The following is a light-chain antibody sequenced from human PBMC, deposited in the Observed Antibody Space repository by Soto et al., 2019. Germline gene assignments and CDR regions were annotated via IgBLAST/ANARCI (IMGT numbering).Light chain of an antibody. V-gene: IGLV1-47*01. CDR1: SSNIGSNY. CDR3: ASWDDSLSGVV. Sequence: QSVLTQPPSASGTPGQRVTISCSGRSSNIGSNYVYWYQYLPGTAPKLLIYRNNQRPSGVPDRFSGSKSGTSPSLAISGLRSEDEADYYCASWDDSLSGVVFGGGTKLTVL. J-gene: IGLJ2*01. CDR2: RNN.